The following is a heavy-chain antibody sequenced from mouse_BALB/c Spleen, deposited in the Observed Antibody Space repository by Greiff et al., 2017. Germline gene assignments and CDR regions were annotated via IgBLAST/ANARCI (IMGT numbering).Heavy chain of an antibody. CDR3: TRGLRGYYAMDY. J-gene: IGHJ4*01. V-gene: IGHV5-6-4*01. CDR2: ISSGGSYT. CDR1: GFTFSSYT. D-gene: IGHD1-1*01. Sequence: DVMLVESGGGLVKPGGSLKLSCAASGFTFSSYTMSWVRQTPEKRLEWVATISSGGSYTYYPDSVKGRFTISRDNAKNTLYLQMSSLKSEDTAMYYCTRGLRGYYAMDYWGQGTSVTVSS.